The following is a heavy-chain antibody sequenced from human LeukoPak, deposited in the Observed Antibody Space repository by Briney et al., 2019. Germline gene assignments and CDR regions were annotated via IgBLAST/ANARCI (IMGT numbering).Heavy chain of an antibody. CDR2: IYTSETT. J-gene: IGHJ4*02. D-gene: IGHD2-2*01. V-gene: IGHV4-4*09. CDR1: GASISSYY. Sequence: SETLSLACTVSGASISSYYWSWIRQPPGKGLEWIGYIYTSETTNFNPALRSRVTISIDTSKNQVSLRLSSVTAADTALYYCARHRSPSSLSFFDIWGQGMLVIVSS. CDR3: ARHRSPSSLSFFDI.